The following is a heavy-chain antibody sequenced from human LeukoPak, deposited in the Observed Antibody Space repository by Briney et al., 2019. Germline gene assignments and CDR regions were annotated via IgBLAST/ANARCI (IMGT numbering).Heavy chain of an antibody. J-gene: IGHJ5*02. CDR1: GYTFTGYY. Sequence: ASVKVSCKASGYTFTGYYMHWVRQGPGQGLEWMGWIIPNTGGTNYAQKFQGRVTMTRDTSISTAYMELNNLRSDDTAVYYCARDSGANWFDPWGQGTLVTVSS. V-gene: IGHV1-2*02. D-gene: IGHD3-10*01. CDR3: ARDSGANWFDP. CDR2: IIPNTGGT.